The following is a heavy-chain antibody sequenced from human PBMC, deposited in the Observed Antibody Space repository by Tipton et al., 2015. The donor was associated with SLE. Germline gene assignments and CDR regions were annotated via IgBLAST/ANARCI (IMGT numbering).Heavy chain of an antibody. D-gene: IGHD3-22*01. CDR3: ARDYYETSVYAFDAFDV. Sequence: QLVQSGAEVKKPEASVKISCKASGYTFNTYGISWVRQAPGQGLEWMGWISTYNGRTHYAQNIEGRVTMTADTSTNTLYMELRSLRSDDTALYYCARDYYETSVYAFDAFDVWGQGTMVTVSS. J-gene: IGHJ3*01. V-gene: IGHV1-18*01. CDR1: GYTFNTYG. CDR2: ISTYNGRT.